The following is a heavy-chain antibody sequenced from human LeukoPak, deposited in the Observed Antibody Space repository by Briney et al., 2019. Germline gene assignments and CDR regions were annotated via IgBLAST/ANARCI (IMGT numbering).Heavy chain of an antibody. Sequence: SETLSLTCTVSGGSVSSGSYYWSWIRQPPGKGLEWIGYIYYSGSTNYNPSLNSRATISVDTSKNQFSLKLSSVTAADTAVYYCARDRLYRGYSYGFDYWGRGTLVTVSS. D-gene: IGHD5-18*01. CDR2: IYYSGST. CDR1: GGSVSSGSYY. J-gene: IGHJ4*02. CDR3: ARDRLYRGYSYGFDY. V-gene: IGHV4-61*01.